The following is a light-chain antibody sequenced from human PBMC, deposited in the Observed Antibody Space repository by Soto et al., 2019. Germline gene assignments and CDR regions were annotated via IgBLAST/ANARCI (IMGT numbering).Light chain of an antibody. J-gene: IGKJ1*01. V-gene: IGKV3-15*01. Sequence: EIVMTQSPVTLSVSPGERATLSCRASQRVSSNVAWYQQKPGQAPRLLLYGASARATGVPARFSGSGSGTQFTLTISSLQSEDFAVYYCQQYNNWRQTFGQGTKVDI. CDR3: QQYNNWRQT. CDR2: GAS. CDR1: QRVSSN.